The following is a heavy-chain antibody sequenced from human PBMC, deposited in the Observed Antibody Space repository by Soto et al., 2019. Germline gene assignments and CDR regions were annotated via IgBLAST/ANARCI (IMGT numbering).Heavy chain of an antibody. CDR1: GFTFSSYG. V-gene: IGHV3-30*18. D-gene: IGHD3-9*01. J-gene: IGHJ1*01. CDR2: ISYDGSNK. Sequence: QVQLVESGGGVVQPGRSLRLSCAASGFTFSSYGMHWVRQAPGKGLEWVAVISYDGSNKYYADSVKGRFTISRDNSKNTLYLQMNSLRAEDTVVYYCAKESYDILPGHLGYFQHWGQGTLVTVSS. CDR3: AKESYDILPGHLGYFQH.